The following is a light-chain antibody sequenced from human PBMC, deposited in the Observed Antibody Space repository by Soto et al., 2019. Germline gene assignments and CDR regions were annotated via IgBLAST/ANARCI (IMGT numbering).Light chain of an antibody. V-gene: IGKV3D-15*01. CDR2: DAS. Sequence: EIVLTQSPATLSLSPLERATLSCRASQSVSSYLAWYQQKPGLAPRLLIYDASSRATGIPDRFSGSGSGTEFTLTISSLQSEDFAVYYCQQYNNWPRTFGQGTKVDIK. CDR3: QQYNNWPRT. CDR1: QSVSSY. J-gene: IGKJ1*01.